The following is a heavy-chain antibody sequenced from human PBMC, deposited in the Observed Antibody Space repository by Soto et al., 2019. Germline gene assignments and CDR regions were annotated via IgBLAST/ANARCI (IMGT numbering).Heavy chain of an antibody. CDR1: GGTFSSSA. V-gene: IGHV1-69*13. D-gene: IGHD4-17*01. J-gene: IGHJ6*02. CDR2: IIPIFGTA. Sequence: SVKVSCKASGGTFSSSAISWVRQAPGQGLEWMGGIIPIFGTANYAQKFQGRVTITADESTSTAYMELSSLRSEDTAVYYCARDRPDYVQKNYYYYGLDVWGQGTTVTVSS. CDR3: ARDRPDYVQKNYYYYGLDV.